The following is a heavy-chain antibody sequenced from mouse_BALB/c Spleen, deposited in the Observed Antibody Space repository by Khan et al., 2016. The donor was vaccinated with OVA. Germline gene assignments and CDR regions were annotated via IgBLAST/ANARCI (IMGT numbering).Heavy chain of an antibody. Sequence: EVELVESGGGLVQPGGSRKLSCAASGFIFSDYGRAGVGKAQGKGPEGEALVRSLEYNFNNADTVTGRFTISRRNAKNTLYLEMSSLRSEDTARYYCARGGKGGFAYWGQGTLVTVSA. J-gene: IGHJ3*01. CDR3: ARGGKGGFAY. V-gene: IGHV5-15*02. CDR2: VRSLEYNF. CDR1: GFIFSDYG.